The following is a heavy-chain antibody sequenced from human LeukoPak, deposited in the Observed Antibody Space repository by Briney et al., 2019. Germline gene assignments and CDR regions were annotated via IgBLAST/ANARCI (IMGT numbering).Heavy chain of an antibody. D-gene: IGHD3-10*01. J-gene: IGHJ4*02. Sequence: SETLSLTCTVSGGSINDASWNWIRQPPGQGLEWIGYIYHSGGTNYDPSLKSRVTISLDTSKNQFSLKLSSVTAADTAVYYCARVGTYYRSLDSWGQGTLVTVSS. CDR2: IYHSGGT. CDR3: ARVGTYYRSLDS. CDR1: GGSINDAS. V-gene: IGHV4-59*01.